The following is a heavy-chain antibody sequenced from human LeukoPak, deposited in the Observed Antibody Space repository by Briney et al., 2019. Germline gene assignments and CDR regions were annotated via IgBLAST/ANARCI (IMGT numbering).Heavy chain of an antibody. V-gene: IGHV3-21*01. Sequence: GGSLRLSCAASGFTFSSYSMNWVRQAPGKGLEWVSSISSSSSYIYYADSVKGRFTISRDNAKNSLYLQMNSLRAEDTAVYYCARDRVLGDYGGSFDHWGQGTLVTVSS. D-gene: IGHD4-23*01. J-gene: IGHJ4*02. CDR1: GFTFSSYS. CDR3: ARDRVLGDYGGSFDH. CDR2: ISSSSSYI.